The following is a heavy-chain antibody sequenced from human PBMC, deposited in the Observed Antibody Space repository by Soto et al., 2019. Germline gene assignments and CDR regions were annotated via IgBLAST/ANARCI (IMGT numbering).Heavy chain of an antibody. CDR3: ARDLYGSGSYLGY. Sequence: PSETLSLTCTVSGGSISSYYWSWIRQPPGKGLEWIGYIYYSGSTNYNPSLKSRVTISVDTSKNQFSLKLSSVTAADTAVYYCARDLYGSGSYLGYWGQGTLVTVSS. J-gene: IGHJ4*02. CDR1: GGSISSYY. CDR2: IYYSGST. D-gene: IGHD3-10*01. V-gene: IGHV4-59*01.